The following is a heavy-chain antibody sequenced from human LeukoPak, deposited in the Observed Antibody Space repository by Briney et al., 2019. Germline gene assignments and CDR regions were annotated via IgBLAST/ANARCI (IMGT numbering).Heavy chain of an antibody. CDR1: GFTFSSYA. V-gene: IGHV3-23*01. J-gene: IGHJ6*02. D-gene: IGHD6-13*01. CDR2: ISGSGGST. CDR3: ANPGVAAAGKTSYYYYYYGMGV. Sequence: GGSLRLSCAASGFTFSSYAMSWVRQAPGKGLEWVSAISGSGGSTYYADSVKGRFTISRDNSKNTLYLQMNSLRAEDTAVYYCANPGVAAAGKTSYYYYYYGMGVWGQGTTVTVSS.